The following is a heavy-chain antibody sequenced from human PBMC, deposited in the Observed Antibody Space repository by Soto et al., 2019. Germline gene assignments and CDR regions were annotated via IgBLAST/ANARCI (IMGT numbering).Heavy chain of an antibody. Sequence: PSETLSLTCTVSGGSISSSSYYWVWIRHPPGKGLEWIGSIYYSGSTYYNPSLKSRVTISVDTSKNQFSLKLSSVTAADTAVYYCARHYCSSTSCYAGRSWFDPWGQGTLVTVSS. D-gene: IGHD2-2*01. J-gene: IGHJ5*02. CDR2: IYYSGST. CDR3: ARHYCSSTSCYAGRSWFDP. V-gene: IGHV4-39*01. CDR1: GGSISSSSYY.